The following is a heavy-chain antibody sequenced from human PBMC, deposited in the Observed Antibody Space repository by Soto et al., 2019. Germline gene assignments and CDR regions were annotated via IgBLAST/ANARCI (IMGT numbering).Heavy chain of an antibody. CDR2: ISAYNGNT. J-gene: IGHJ3*02. CDR1: GYTFTSYG. D-gene: IGHD2-2*01. V-gene: IGHV1-18*01. Sequence: ASVKVSCKASGYTFTSYGISWVRQAPGQGLEWMGWISAYNGNTNYAQKLQGRVTMTTDTSTSTAYMELRSLRSDDTAVYYCAREYCSSTRCVGEVEAFDIWGQGTMVTVSS. CDR3: AREYCSSTRCVGEVEAFDI.